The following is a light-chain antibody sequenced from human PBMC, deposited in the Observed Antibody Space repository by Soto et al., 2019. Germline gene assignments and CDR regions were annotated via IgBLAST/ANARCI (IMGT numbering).Light chain of an antibody. J-gene: IGKJ1*01. CDR1: QSVTSSY. CDR3: QQYGSSPR. CDR2: GAS. V-gene: IGKV3-20*01. Sequence: EIVLTQSPGTLSLSPGERATLSCRASQSVTSSYLAWYQQKPGQAPRLLIYGASSRDTGIPDRFSGSGSGTDFTLTISRLAPEDCAVYYCQQYGSSPRFGQGTKVEIK.